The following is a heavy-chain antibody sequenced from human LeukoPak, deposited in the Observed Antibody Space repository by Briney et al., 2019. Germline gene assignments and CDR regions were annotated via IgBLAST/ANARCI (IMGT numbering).Heavy chain of an antibody. D-gene: IGHD3-9*01. CDR3: AKGFDHLGY. CDR1: GFTFSSYS. V-gene: IGHV3-21*04. J-gene: IGHJ4*02. CDR2: ISSSSSYI. Sequence: GGSLRLSCAASGFTFSSYSMNWVRQAPGKGLEWVSSISSSSSYIFYADSVKGRFTLSRDNAKNSLSLQMNSLRAEDTAVYYCAKGFDHLGYWGQGTLVTVSS.